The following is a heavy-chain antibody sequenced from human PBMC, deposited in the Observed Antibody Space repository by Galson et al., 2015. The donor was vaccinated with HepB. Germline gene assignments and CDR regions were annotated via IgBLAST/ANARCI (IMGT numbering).Heavy chain of an antibody. J-gene: IGHJ4*02. CDR3: ARVDPSGYFDY. V-gene: IGHV1-69*01. CDR2: IITIFGTA. D-gene: IGHD3-10*01. CDR1: GAPISSYS. Sequence: KVSCKATGAPISSYSISWVRQAPGQGLELMQGIITIFGTATYAQKFQGRVTITADESTSTAYMELSSQRADDTGVYYCARVDPSGYFDYWGQGTLVTVSS.